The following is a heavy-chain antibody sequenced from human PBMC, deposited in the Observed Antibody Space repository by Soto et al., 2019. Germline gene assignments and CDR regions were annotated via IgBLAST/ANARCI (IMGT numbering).Heavy chain of an antibody. CDR3: ARGQWLVQGPLYYFDY. J-gene: IGHJ4*02. CDR1: GGSFSGYY. V-gene: IGHV4-34*01. Sequence: KPSETLSLTCAVYGGSFSGYYWSWIRQPPGKGLEWIGEINHSGSTNYNPSLKSRVTISVDTSKNQFSLKLSSVTAADTAVYYCARGQWLVQGPLYYFDYWGQGTLVTVSS. D-gene: IGHD6-19*01. CDR2: INHSGST.